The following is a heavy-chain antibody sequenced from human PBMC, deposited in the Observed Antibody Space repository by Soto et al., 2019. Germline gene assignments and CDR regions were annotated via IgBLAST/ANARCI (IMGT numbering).Heavy chain of an antibody. CDR1: GFTFSSYG. D-gene: IGHD1-1*01. CDR3: AKGFWKLPLDH. CDR2: ISYDGSNK. J-gene: IGHJ4*02. V-gene: IGHV3-30*18. Sequence: QVQLVESGGGVVQPGRSLRLSCAATGFTFSSYGMHWVRQAPGKGLEWVAVISYDGSNKYYADSVKGRFTISRDNSKNTLYLQMNSLRVEDTAVYYCAKGFWKLPLDHWGQGTLVTVSS.